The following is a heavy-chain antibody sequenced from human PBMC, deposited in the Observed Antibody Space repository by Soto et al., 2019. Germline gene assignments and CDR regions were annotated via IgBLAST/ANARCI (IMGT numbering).Heavy chain of an antibody. V-gene: IGHV4-59*08. CDR1: GGSISNYY. CDR2: IKYNGDS. Sequence: QVQFQESGPGLVKPSETLSLTCTVSGGSISNYYCSWFRQPPGKGLEWIGYIKYNGDSAYNFSLTSPATMSMDTSKTQFSLMLESVTATDTAVYYCARHGFGSLHGLVDVWGQGTTVIVSS. D-gene: IGHD3-10*01. CDR3: ARHGFGSLHGLVDV. J-gene: IGHJ6*02.